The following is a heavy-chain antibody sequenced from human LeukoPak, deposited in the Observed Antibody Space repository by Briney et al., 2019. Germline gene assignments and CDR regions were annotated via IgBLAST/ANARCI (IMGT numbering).Heavy chain of an antibody. V-gene: IGHV3-23*01. Sequence: GGSLRLSCAASGFTFSSYAMSWVRQAPGKGLEWVSAISGSGGSTYYADSVKGRFTISRDNSKNTLYLQMNSLRAEDTAVYYCAKDLYYDMALAYCGGDCYSVWGQETLVTVSS. CDR3: AKDLYYDMALAYCGGDCYSV. D-gene: IGHD2-21*02. CDR1: GFTFSSYA. J-gene: IGHJ4*02. CDR2: ISGSGGST.